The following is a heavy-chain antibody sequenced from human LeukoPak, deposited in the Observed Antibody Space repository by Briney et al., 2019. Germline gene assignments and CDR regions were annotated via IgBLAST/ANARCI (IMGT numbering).Heavy chain of an antibody. J-gene: IGHJ5*02. CDR1: GFTFSSYA. CDR3: AKGSGDNSVYVS. CDR2: TSGSGGST. V-gene: IGHV3-23*01. Sequence: GGSLILSCAASGFTFSSYAMSWVRQAPGRGLEWVSFTSGSGGSTYYADSVKGRFTISRDNSRNTLYLQVNSLRPEDTAVYYCAKGSGDNSVYVSLGQGTLVTASS. D-gene: IGHD4-23*01.